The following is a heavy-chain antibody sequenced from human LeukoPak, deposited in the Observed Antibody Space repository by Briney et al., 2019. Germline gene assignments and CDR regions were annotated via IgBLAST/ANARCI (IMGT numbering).Heavy chain of an antibody. CDR2: IKPGGSEK. CDR1: GFTFSSYW. Sequence: PGGSLRLSCAASGFTFSSYWMTWVRQAPGKGLEWVANIKPGGSEKYYADSVKGRFTISRDNSKNTLYLQMNSLRAEDTAVYYCAKEGGVANWGYYYYYYYMDVWGKGTTVTVSS. J-gene: IGHJ6*03. CDR3: AKEGGVANWGYYYYYYYMDV. V-gene: IGHV3-7*04. D-gene: IGHD7-27*01.